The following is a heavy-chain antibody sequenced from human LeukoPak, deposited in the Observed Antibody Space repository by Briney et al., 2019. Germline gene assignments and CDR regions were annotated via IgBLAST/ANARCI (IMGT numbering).Heavy chain of an antibody. CDR2: IKSDIDGVTT. J-gene: IGHJ3*02. Sequence: GGSLRLSCAASGFTFTNAWMSWVRQAPGKGLEWVGRIKSDIDGVTTDYAAPVKGRFTISKDDSKNTLYLQMNSLKIEDTAVYYCTTFHVVLVPAARPEGVFDIWGQGTTVTVTS. D-gene: IGHD2-2*01. CDR3: TTFHVVLVPAARPEGVFDI. CDR1: GFTFTNAW. V-gene: IGHV3-15*01.